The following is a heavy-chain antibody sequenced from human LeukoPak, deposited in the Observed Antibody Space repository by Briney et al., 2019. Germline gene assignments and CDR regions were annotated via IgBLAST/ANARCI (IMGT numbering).Heavy chain of an antibody. CDR2: IYYSGST. CDR1: GGSMSSYY. Sequence: SETLSLTCTVSGGSMSSYYWSWIRQPPGKGLEWIGYIYYSGSTNYNPSLQSRVTISVDTSKNQFSLKLSSVTAADTAVYYCARHPGNYYLSWYFDLWGRGTLVTVSS. D-gene: IGHD3-10*01. J-gene: IGHJ2*01. CDR3: ARHPGNYYLSWYFDL. V-gene: IGHV4-59*01.